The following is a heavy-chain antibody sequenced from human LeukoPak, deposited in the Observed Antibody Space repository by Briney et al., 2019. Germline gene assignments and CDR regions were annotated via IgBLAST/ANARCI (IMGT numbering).Heavy chain of an antibody. Sequence: GRSLRLSCAASGFTFSSYGMHWVRQAPGKGLEWVAVISYGGSNKYYADSVKGRFTISRDNSKNTLYLQMNSLRAEDTAVYYCAKGPHFTMVRGVTFLDYWGQGTLVTVSS. V-gene: IGHV3-30*18. CDR1: GFTFSSYG. D-gene: IGHD3-10*01. CDR2: ISYGGSNK. CDR3: AKGPHFTMVRGVTFLDY. J-gene: IGHJ4*02.